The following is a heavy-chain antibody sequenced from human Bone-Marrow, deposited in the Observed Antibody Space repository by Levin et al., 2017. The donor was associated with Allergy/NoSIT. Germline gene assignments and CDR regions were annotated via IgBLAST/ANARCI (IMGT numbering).Heavy chain of an antibody. CDR2: IKNDGSET. CDR1: GFTFDNYW. D-gene: IGHD2-21*01. Sequence: GGSLRLSCAVFGFTFDNYWMRWVRQTPGKGLESVANIKNDGSETYYVDSVKGRFTISRDNAKNSLHLQMNSLRAEDTAVYYCVTAVRRIPFDYWGQGTLVTVSS. J-gene: IGHJ4*02. V-gene: IGHV3-7*01. CDR3: VTAVRRIPFDY.